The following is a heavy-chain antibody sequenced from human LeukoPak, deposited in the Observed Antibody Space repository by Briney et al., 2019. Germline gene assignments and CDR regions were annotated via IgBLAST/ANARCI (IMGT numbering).Heavy chain of an antibody. V-gene: IGHV1-69*06. Sequence: GASVKVSCKASGGTFSSYAISWVRQAPGQGLEWMGGIIPIFGTANYAQKFQGRVTITADKSTSTVYMELSSLRSEDTAVYYCARVPGSGSYYGDPYFDYWGQGTLVTVSS. J-gene: IGHJ4*02. CDR3: ARVPGSGSYYGDPYFDY. D-gene: IGHD3-10*01. CDR2: IIPIFGTA. CDR1: GGTFSSYA.